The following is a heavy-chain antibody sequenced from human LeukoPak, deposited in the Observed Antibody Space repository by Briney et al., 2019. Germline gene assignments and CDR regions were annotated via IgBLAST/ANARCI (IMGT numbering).Heavy chain of an antibody. CDR3: ARDRSHDDAFDL. D-gene: IGHD3-16*01. J-gene: IGHJ3*01. Sequence: GGSLRLSCEASGFSFSYYNFNWVRQAPGKGLEGVSSISSSGIDMYYADSLKGRFTISRDNAKNSLYLHMSSLRVEDTAVYYCARDRSHDDAFDLWGQGTMVTVSS. CDR2: ISSSGIDM. CDR1: GFSFSYYN. V-gene: IGHV3-21*01.